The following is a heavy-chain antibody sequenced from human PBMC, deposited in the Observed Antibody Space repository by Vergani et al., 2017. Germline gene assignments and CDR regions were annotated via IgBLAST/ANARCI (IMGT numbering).Heavy chain of an antibody. Sequence: EVQLLESGGGLVQPGESLRLSCAASGFTFSTYAMSWVRQAPGKGLEWVATISAGGTVTSYPDSVKGRLTISRDNSNNTLYLQMNSRRAEDTAVYYCAKLLPSSYGSSGSHCYFDYWGQGTLVTVSS. V-gene: IGHV3-23*01. D-gene: IGHD3-22*01. CDR3: AKLLPSSYGSSGSHCYFDY. J-gene: IGHJ4*02. CDR2: ISAGGTVT. CDR1: GFTFSTYA.